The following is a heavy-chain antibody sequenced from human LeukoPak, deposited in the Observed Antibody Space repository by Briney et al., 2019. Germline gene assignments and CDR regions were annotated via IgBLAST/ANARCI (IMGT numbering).Heavy chain of an antibody. V-gene: IGHV4-59*01. J-gene: IGHJ6*02. D-gene: IGHD3-10*01. CDR1: GGSFSSYY. CDR2: IYYSGST. Sequence: SETLSLTCAVYGGSFSSYYWSWIRQPPGKGLEWIGYIYYSGSTNYNPSLKSRVTISVDTSKNQFSLKLSSVTAADTAVYYCARVTRYYYGSGSRNYYYYGMDVWGQGTTVTVSS. CDR3: ARVTRYYYGSGSRNYYYYGMDV.